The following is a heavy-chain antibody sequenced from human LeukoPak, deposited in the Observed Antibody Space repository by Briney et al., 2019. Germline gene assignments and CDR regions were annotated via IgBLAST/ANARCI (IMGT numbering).Heavy chain of an antibody. Sequence: PGGSLRLSCAASGFTFTTYWMSWVRQAPGKGLEWVANIKQDGSEKYYVDSVKGRFTISRDNAKNSLYLQMNSLRAEDTAVYYCARPVLAGFLEWLSLDYWGQGTLVTVSS. V-gene: IGHV3-7*01. CDR3: ARPVLAGFLEWLSLDY. D-gene: IGHD3-3*01. J-gene: IGHJ4*02. CDR1: GFTFTTYW. CDR2: IKQDGSEK.